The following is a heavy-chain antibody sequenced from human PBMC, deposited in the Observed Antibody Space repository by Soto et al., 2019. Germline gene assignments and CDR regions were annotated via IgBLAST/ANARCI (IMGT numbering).Heavy chain of an antibody. CDR1: GFTFSRYW. Sequence: EVQVVESGGGLVQPGGSLILSCEASGFTFSRYWMSWVRQAPGKGLEWVANTNQDGSDTYYVDSVKGRFTISRGNAKNSLYLQMNSWRAEDRAVYYGAGGGGWLLDYGGKGTLVTVPP. CDR2: TNQDGSDT. J-gene: IGHJ4*02. D-gene: IGHD6-19*01. CDR3: AGGGGWLLDY. V-gene: IGHV3-7*05.